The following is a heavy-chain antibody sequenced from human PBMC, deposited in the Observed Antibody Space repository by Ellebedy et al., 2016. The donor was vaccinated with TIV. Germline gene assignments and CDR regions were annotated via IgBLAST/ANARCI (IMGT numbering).Heavy chain of an antibody. CDR3: ARVPVPSSGSYYDLNYYGMDV. CDR1: GDSIRSHY. D-gene: IGHD3-10*01. CDR2: IYHSGST. J-gene: IGHJ6*02. V-gene: IGHV4-59*11. Sequence: SETLSLTXTVSGDSIRSHYWSWIRQPPGKGLEWIGYIYHSGSTNYNPSLKSRVTISVDTSKNDFSLKLSSVTAADTAVYYCARVPVPSSGSYYDLNYYGMDVWGQGTTVTVSS.